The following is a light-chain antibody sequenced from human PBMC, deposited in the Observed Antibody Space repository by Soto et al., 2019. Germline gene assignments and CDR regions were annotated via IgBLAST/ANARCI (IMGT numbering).Light chain of an antibody. CDR2: DVT. Sequence: QSAPTQPRSVSGSPGQSVTISCTGTSSDVGGNDYVAWYQQHPGKAPKLVIYDVTARPSGVPGRFSGSKSGNTASLTISGLQAEDEADYYCCSYVGNYIYVFGTGTQLTVL. CDR3: CSYVGNYIYV. CDR1: SSDVGGNDY. J-gene: IGLJ1*01. V-gene: IGLV2-11*01.